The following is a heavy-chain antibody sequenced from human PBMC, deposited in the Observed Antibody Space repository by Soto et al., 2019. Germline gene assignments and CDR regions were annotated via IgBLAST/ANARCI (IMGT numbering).Heavy chain of an antibody. J-gene: IGHJ6*02. CDR2: MYNTGST. D-gene: IGHD2-21*01. Sequence: QVQLQESGPGLVKPSETLSLTCTVSGGTISRYYWSWIRQPPGKGLAWIVYMYNTGSTVYSPSFTGPVTITLATSKIQSSLRLNSVTAADTAVYSCASDILGYCGTNCVPLDVWAPGATVTVSS. V-gene: IGHV4-59*01. CDR1: GGTISRYY. CDR3: ASDILGYCGTNCVPLDV.